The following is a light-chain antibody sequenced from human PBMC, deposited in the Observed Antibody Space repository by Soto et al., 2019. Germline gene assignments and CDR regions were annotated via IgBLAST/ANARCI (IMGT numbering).Light chain of an antibody. CDR3: NSYRSTDTVV. J-gene: IGLJ2*01. V-gene: IGLV2-14*01. Sequence: QSALTQPASVSGSPGQSITISCTGTSNDVGGYNHVSWYQQHPGKATKLIIYEVSYRPSGVSNRFSGSKSGNTASLTISGLQEEDEDDYYCNSYRSTDTVVFGGGTKLTVL. CDR1: SNDVGGYNH. CDR2: EVS.